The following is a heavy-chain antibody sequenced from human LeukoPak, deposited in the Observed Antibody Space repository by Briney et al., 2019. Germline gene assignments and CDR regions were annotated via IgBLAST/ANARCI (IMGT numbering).Heavy chain of an antibody. J-gene: IGHJ5*02. V-gene: IGHV4-39*01. Sequence: SETLSLTCTVSGGSISSSSYYWGWIRQPPGEGLEWIGSIYYSGSTYYNPSLKSRVTISVDTSKNQFSLRLSSVTAADTTVYYCARHSSFLFDPWGRGTLVTVSS. CDR1: GGSISSSSYY. CDR2: IYYSGST. D-gene: IGHD2-2*01. CDR3: ARHSSFLFDP.